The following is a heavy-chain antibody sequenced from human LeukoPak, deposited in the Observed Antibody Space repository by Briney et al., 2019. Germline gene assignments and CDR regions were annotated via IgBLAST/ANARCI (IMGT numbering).Heavy chain of an antibody. D-gene: IGHD3/OR15-3a*01. J-gene: IGHJ5*02. Sequence: SETLSLTCTVSGGPISNFYCSWIRQSPGKGLEWIGSISNSGDSKYSPSLKGRVTMSVDTSKKQFSLKLSSVTAADTAVYYCAKSGGGDLRTGYYTGWFDPWGQGTLVTV. CDR1: GGPISNFY. CDR3: AKSGGGDLRTGYYTGWFDP. CDR2: ISNSGDS. V-gene: IGHV4-59*03.